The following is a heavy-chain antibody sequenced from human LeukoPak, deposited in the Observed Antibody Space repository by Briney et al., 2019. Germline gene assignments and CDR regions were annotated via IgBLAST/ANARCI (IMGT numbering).Heavy chain of an antibody. CDR1: GFTFSGNA. CDR3: ASGQSSSYRYGFFAS. V-gene: IGHV3-64*01. D-gene: IGHD3-22*01. CDR2: INYDGGST. Sequence: GGSLRLSCAASGFTFSGNAMHWVRQAPGKGLEHISAINYDGGSTYYANSVKGRFTISRDNSKNTLYLQMGSLRAEDMAVYYCASGQSSSYRYGFFASWGQGTLVTVSS. J-gene: IGHJ4*02.